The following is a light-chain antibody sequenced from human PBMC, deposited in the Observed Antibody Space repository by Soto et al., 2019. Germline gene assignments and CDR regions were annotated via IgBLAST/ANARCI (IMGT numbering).Light chain of an antibody. J-gene: IGKJ5*01. CDR2: DAS. Sequence: MTQSPSSLYSSVGDGLSITCLASEDINNTLNWYQQKPGKAPKLLLYDASNLETGVPSRFSGSGSGTDFTLTISSLQPEDVATYFCQQYDNIPPITCGKGTRLEIK. CDR3: QQYDNIPPIT. V-gene: IGKV1-33*01. CDR1: EDINNT.